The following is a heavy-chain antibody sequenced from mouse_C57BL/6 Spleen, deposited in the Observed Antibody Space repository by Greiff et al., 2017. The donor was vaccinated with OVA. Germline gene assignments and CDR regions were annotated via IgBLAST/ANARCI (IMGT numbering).Heavy chain of an antibody. CDR2: IDPETGGT. CDR1: GYTFTDYE. V-gene: IGHV1-15*01. J-gene: IGHJ2*01. Sequence: QVQLKQSGAELVRPGASVTLSCKASGYTFTDYEMHWVKQTPVHGLEWIGAIDPETGGTAYNQKFKGKATLTADKSSSTAYMELRSLTSDDSAVYYCTRLDSNYGYWGQGTTLTVSS. D-gene: IGHD2-5*01. CDR3: TRLDSNYGY.